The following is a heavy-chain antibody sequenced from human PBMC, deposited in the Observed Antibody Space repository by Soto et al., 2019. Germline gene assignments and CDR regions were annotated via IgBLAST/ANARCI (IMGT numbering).Heavy chain of an antibody. Sequence: HVQLVQSGTEVKKPGASVRVSCMVSGYPFTTYYIHWVRQAPGQGLEWMGWIDPRSGGTVYEQTFQGRVTMAREPSISTVYMDLSGLTSDDTALYYCATDDYGAFPYWGQGSLVTVSS. J-gene: IGHJ4*02. D-gene: IGHD3-10*01. CDR1: GYPFTTYY. CDR2: IDPRSGGT. CDR3: ATDDYGAFPY. V-gene: IGHV1-2*02.